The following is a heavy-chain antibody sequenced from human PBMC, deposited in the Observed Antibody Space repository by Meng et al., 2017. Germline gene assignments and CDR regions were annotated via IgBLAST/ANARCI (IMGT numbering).Heavy chain of an antibody. CDR2: INPKSGDT. Sequence: QVRLVQSGAWVKKPGASVKVSCKPSGYNFPDYYIHWVRRAPGQGLEWMGRINPKSGDTHYEQKFQARVTMTGDTSISTAYMELSGLRSDDTAMYYCARDEDISAAGKLFGDYWGQGTLVTVSS. CDR1: GYNFPDYY. CDR3: ARDEDISAAGKLFGDY. V-gene: IGHV1-2*06. J-gene: IGHJ4*02. D-gene: IGHD6-25*01.